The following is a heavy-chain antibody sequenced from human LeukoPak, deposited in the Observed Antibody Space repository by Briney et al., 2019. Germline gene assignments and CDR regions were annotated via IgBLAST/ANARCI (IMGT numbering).Heavy chain of an antibody. Sequence: PGGSLRLSCAASGFTFSSYAMSWVRQAPGKGLEWVSAISGSGGSTYYADSVKGRFTISRDNSKNTLYLQINSLRAEDTAVYYCAKDWDYYDSSGYRLDYWGQGTLVTVSS. CDR3: AKDWDYYDSSGYRLDY. J-gene: IGHJ4*02. V-gene: IGHV3-23*01. CDR2: ISGSGGST. D-gene: IGHD3-22*01. CDR1: GFTFSSYA.